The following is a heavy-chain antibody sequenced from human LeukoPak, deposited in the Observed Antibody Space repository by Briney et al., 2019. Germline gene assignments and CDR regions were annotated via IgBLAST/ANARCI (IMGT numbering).Heavy chain of an antibody. Sequence: ASVKVSCKASGYTFTSYDINWVRQATGQGLEWMGWMNPNSGNTGYAQKFQGRVTMTRNTSISTAYMELSSLRSEDTAVYYCARVDSPDWFHTLTYYCGMDVWGQGTTVTVSS. J-gene: IGHJ6*02. CDR3: ARVDSPDWFHTLTYYCGMDV. V-gene: IGHV1-8*01. D-gene: IGHD3-9*01. CDR2: MNPNSGNT. CDR1: GYTFTSYD.